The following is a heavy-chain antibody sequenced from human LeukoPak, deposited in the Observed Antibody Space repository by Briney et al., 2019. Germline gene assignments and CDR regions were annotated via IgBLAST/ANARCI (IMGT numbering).Heavy chain of an antibody. Sequence: ASVKVSCKASGYTSTDYYIHWVRQAPGQGLEWMGWINPNSGGTNYAQKFQGRVTMTRDTSISTAYMELSRLRSDDTAVYYCGLWFGELFFDYWGQGTLVTVSP. J-gene: IGHJ4*02. D-gene: IGHD3-10*01. CDR2: INPNSGGT. CDR1: GYTSTDYY. CDR3: GLWFGELFFDY. V-gene: IGHV1-2*02.